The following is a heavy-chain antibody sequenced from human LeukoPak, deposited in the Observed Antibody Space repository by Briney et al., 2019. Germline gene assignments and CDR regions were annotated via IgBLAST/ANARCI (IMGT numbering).Heavy chain of an antibody. CDR3: ARDLRRGSGSYPPNY. V-gene: IGHV1-18*01. CDR2: ISAYNGNT. D-gene: IGHD3-10*01. CDR1: GYTFTSYG. J-gene: IGHJ4*02. Sequence: ASVKVSCKASGYTFTSYGISWVRQAPGQGLEWMGWISAYNGNTNYAQKLQGRVTMTTDTSTSTAYMELRSLRSDDTAAYYCARDLRRGSGSYPPNYWGQGTLVTVSS.